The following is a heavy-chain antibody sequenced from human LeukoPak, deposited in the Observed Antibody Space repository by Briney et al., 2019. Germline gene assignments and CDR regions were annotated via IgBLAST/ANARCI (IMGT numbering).Heavy chain of an antibody. CDR2: IYSGGST. CDR1: GFTVSSNY. Sequence: GGSLRLSCAASGFTVSSNYMSWVRQAPGKGLEWVSVIYSGGSTYYEDSVKGRFTISRDNSKNTLYLQMNSLRAEDTAVYYCAKDRGSSGWSLDYWGQGTLVTVSS. J-gene: IGHJ4*02. D-gene: IGHD6-19*01. CDR3: AKDRGSSGWSLDY. V-gene: IGHV3-53*01.